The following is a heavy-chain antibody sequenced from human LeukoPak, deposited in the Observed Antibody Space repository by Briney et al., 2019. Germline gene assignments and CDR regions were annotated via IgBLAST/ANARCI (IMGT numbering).Heavy chain of an antibody. D-gene: IGHD1-26*01. CDR2: INNDGRST. CDR1: GFTFSSYW. V-gene: IGHV3-74*01. CDR3: ARGYSGNYRVDY. Sequence: GGSLRLSCAASGFTFSSYWMHWVRQAPGKGLVGVSRINNDGRSTTYADSVKGRFTISRGNAKNTLYLQMNSLRAEDMAVYYCARGYSGNYRVDYWGQGTLVTVSS. J-gene: IGHJ4*02.